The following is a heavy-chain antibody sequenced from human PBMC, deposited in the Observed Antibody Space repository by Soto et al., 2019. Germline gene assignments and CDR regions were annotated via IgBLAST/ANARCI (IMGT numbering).Heavy chain of an antibody. D-gene: IGHD6-6*01. Sequence: PGGSLRLSCAASGFTFSSYAMSWVRQAPGMGLAWFSVISGDGGTRDYADAVKRRFTISRDNSGNTLYLRMNSLRADDTAVYYCAKRNGESSSSDSRAVQYWGQGTLVTVSS. J-gene: IGHJ4*02. CDR1: GFTFSSYA. CDR3: AKRNGESSSSDSRAVQY. V-gene: IGHV3-23*01. CDR2: ISGDGGTR.